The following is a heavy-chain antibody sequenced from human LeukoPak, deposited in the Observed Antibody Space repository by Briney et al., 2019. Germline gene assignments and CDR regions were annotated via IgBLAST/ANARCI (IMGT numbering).Heavy chain of an antibody. CDR3: AKSRDGYNYVIDY. D-gene: IGHD5-24*01. Sequence: GRSLRLSCAASGFTFSSYAMHWVRQAPGKGLEWVAVISYDGSNKYYADSVKGRFTISRDNSKNTLYLQMNSLRAEDTAVYYCAKSRDGYNYVIDYWGQGTLVTVSS. J-gene: IGHJ4*02. V-gene: IGHV3-30*04. CDR2: ISYDGSNK. CDR1: GFTFSSYA.